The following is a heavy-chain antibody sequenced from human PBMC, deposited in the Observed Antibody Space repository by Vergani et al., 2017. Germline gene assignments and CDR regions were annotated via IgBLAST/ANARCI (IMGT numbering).Heavy chain of an antibody. CDR3: ATPQTVTTGGMEV. J-gene: IGHJ6*02. Sequence: VQLVEFGAEVKKPGSSVKVSCKASGGPFKNSAFSWVRQVPGQGLEWMGRIITFFGTTDYAQKFQGRFTIIADEFTKTVDMQLSNLRSEDTAVYYCATPQTVTTGGMEVWGQGTTVIVSS. D-gene: IGHD4-17*01. CDR2: IITFFGTT. CDR1: GGPFKNSA. V-gene: IGHV1-69*18.